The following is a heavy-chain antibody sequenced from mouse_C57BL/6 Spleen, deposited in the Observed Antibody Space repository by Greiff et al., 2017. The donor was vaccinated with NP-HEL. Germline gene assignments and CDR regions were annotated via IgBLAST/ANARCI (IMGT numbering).Heavy chain of an antibody. CDR3: ARDYYGRLWYFDV. CDR1: GYTFTSYW. J-gene: IGHJ1*03. CDR2: IDPNSGGT. D-gene: IGHD1-1*01. Sequence: QVQLQQPGAELVKPGASVKLSCKASGYTFTSYWMHWVKQRPGRGLEWIGRIDPNSGGTKYNEKFKSKATLTVDKPSSTAYMQLSSPTSEDSAVYYCARDYYGRLWYFDVWGTGTTVTVSS. V-gene: IGHV1-72*01.